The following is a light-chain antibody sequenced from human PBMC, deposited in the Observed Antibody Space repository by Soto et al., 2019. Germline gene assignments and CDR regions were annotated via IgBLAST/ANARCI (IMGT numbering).Light chain of an antibody. V-gene: IGKV3-11*01. Sequence: EIVLTHSPATLSLSPGERSTLSCRASQSVSSYLAWYQQKPGQAPRLLIYDASNRATGIPARFSGSGSGTDFTLTISSLEPEDFAVYYCQQRSNWPPITFGQATRLEIK. CDR3: QQRSNWPPIT. J-gene: IGKJ5*01. CDR2: DAS. CDR1: QSVSSY.